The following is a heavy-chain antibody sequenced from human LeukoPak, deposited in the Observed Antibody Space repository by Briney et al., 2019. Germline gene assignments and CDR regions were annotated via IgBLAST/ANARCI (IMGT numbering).Heavy chain of an antibody. Sequence: GGSLRLSCAASGFTFSSYAMSWVRQAPGKGLEWVSAISGSGGSTYYADSGKGRFTISRDNSKNTLYLQMNSLRAEDTAVYYCAKTHSYGYAFDYWGQGTLVTVSS. J-gene: IGHJ4*02. CDR3: AKTHSYGYAFDY. V-gene: IGHV3-23*01. CDR2: ISGSGGST. D-gene: IGHD5-18*01. CDR1: GFTFSSYA.